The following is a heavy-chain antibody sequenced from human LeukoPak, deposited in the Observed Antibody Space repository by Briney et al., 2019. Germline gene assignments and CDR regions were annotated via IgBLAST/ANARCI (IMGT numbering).Heavy chain of an antibody. CDR2: IIPILGVA. CDR3: ARDSGMATIYFDY. V-gene: IGHV1-69*04. CDR1: GGTFSSYA. D-gene: IGHD5-24*01. J-gene: IGHJ4*02. Sequence: ASVKVSCKASGGTFSSYAISWVRQAPGQGLEWMGRIIPILGVANYAQKFQGRVTITADKSTSTAYMELSSLRSEDTAVYYCARDSGMATIYFDYWGQGTLVTVSS.